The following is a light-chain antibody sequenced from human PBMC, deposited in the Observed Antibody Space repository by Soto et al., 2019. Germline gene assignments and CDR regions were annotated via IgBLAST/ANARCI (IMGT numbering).Light chain of an antibody. CDR2: GAS. CDR3: QQYNDWPLT. J-gene: IGKJ4*01. CDR1: QSVSSD. Sequence: EIVMTQSPATLSVSPGERATLSCRASQSVSSDFAWYQQKPGQTPRLLIYGASTRATGIPARFSGSGTATEFTLTISGLQSGDFAIFYCQQYNDWPLTFGGGTKVEIK. V-gene: IGKV3-15*01.